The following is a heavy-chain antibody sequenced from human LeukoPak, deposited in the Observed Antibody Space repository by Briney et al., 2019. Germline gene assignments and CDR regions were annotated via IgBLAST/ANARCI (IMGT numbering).Heavy chain of an antibody. CDR1: GFIFSSYG. J-gene: IGHJ4*02. Sequence: PGGSLRLSCAASGFIFSSYGMHWVRQAPGKGLEWVAFIRNDGSIRYYADSVKGRFIISRDNSKNTLFLQMNSLRAEDTALYYCANGPHYNILTGFYKVRSHLDYWGQGTLVTVSS. D-gene: IGHD3-9*01. CDR3: ANGPHYNILTGFYKVRSHLDY. V-gene: IGHV3-30*02. CDR2: IRNDGSIR.